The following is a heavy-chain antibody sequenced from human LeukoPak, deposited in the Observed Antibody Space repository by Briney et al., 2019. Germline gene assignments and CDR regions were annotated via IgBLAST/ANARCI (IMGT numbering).Heavy chain of an antibody. CDR1: GYTFTSFD. V-gene: IGHV1-8*01. D-gene: IGHD7-27*01. CDR3: ARRNWAYWYFDL. CDR2: MNPHSGNT. Sequence: GASVKVSCTASGYTFTSFDINWVRQAPGQGLEWMGWMNPHSGNTGFAQKFQGRVTLTRNTSISTAYMELSSLRSEDSAIYYCARRNWAYWYFDLWGRGAPVTVSS. J-gene: IGHJ2*01.